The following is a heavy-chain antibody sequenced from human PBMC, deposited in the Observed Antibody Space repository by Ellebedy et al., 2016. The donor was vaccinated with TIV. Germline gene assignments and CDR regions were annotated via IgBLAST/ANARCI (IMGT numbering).Heavy chain of an antibody. Sequence: AASVKVSCKVSGYNLTELSMHWVRQAPGKGLEWMGGFDPEDGETIYAQIFQGRVTMTEDTSTDTAYMELSSLRSEDTAVYYCATRRDLLVHNWFDPWGQGTLVTVSS. CDR2: FDPEDGET. J-gene: IGHJ5*02. CDR1: GYNLTELS. V-gene: IGHV1-24*01. D-gene: IGHD6-13*01. CDR3: ATRRDLLVHNWFDP.